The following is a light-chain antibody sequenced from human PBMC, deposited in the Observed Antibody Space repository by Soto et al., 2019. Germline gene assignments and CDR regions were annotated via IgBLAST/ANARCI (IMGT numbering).Light chain of an antibody. J-gene: IGKJ5*01. CDR3: QQYGSSPIT. CDR1: QSVNSDF. CDR2: CAS. V-gene: IGKV3-20*01. Sequence: IVFTQPPCPLSLSPEERSTLSCTVSQSVNSDFLAWYQQKPGQAPRLLVSCASSRATGIPDRFSGSGSGTDFTLTISRLEPEDFAVYYCQQYGSSPITFGQGTRLEIK.